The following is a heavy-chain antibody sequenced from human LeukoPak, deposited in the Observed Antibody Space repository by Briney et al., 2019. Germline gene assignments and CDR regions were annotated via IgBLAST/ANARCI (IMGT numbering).Heavy chain of an antibody. Sequence: ASVKVSCKASGYSFSMYAVYWVRQAPGQRLEWMGWIHPANGNTKYSQKFKDRVTITEDTSASTAYMELSSLRSEDTAVYYCARLGYYGLGPGYFDYWGQGSLVTVSS. D-gene: IGHD3-3*01. J-gene: IGHJ4*02. CDR1: GYSFSMYA. V-gene: IGHV1-3*01. CDR3: ARLGYYGLGPGYFDY. CDR2: IHPANGNT.